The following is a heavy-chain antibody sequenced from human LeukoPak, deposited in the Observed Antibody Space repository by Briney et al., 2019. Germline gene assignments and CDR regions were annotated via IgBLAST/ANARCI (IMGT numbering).Heavy chain of an antibody. D-gene: IGHD1-26*01. CDR1: AFTFRDYT. CDR3: SREPLVGATRGLDY. CDR2: IRSKPYGGTT. J-gene: IGHJ4*02. V-gene: IGHV3-49*04. Sequence: GGSLRLACATSAFTFRDYTMNWVRQAPEKGLEWVGFIRSKPYGGTTDYAASVKGRFTISRDDSESIAYLQMDSLKTDDTALYYCSREPLVGATRGLDYWGQGTLVTVSS.